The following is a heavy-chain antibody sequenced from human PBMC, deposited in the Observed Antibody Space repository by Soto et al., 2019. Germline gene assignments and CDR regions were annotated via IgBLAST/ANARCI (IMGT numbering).Heavy chain of an antibody. J-gene: IGHJ6*02. CDR3: ARDWGLARFIGMDV. D-gene: IGHD3-16*01. Sequence: EVQLVESGGGLVEPGGSLRLSCAGSGFTLSSYSMNWVRQAPGKGLEWVSYIGKGGSPIYYADSVKGRFTFSRDNAKNSLYLQMNSLRDEDSAVYYCARDWGLARFIGMDVWGQGTTVTVSS. CDR2: IGKGGSPI. CDR1: GFTLSSYS. V-gene: IGHV3-48*02.